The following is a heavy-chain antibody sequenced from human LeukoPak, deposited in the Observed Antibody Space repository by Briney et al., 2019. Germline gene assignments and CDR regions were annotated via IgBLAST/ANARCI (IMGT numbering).Heavy chain of an antibody. V-gene: IGHV1-69*01. Sequence: GGSLRLSCAASGFTFSSYAISWVRQAPGQGLEWMGGIIPIFGTANYAQKFQGRVTITADESTSTAYMELSSLRSEDTAVYYCAIGEVGSSSVWGQGTLVTVSS. J-gene: IGHJ4*02. D-gene: IGHD6-6*01. CDR1: GFTFSSYA. CDR3: AIGEVGSSSV. CDR2: IIPIFGTA.